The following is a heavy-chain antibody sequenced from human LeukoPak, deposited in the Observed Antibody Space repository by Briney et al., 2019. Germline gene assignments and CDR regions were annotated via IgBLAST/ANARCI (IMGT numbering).Heavy chain of an antibody. CDR2: LSYGANE. Sequence: GGSLSLSCAASGFTFSSYAMHWVRQAPGKGLDLEGVTVLSYGANEYYADSVKGRFTISRDISKNTLYLQMNSLRGDDTAVYYCARDSRRSVVRSYQGYWGQGTLVTVSS. D-gene: IGHD1-26*01. CDR1: GFTFSSYA. J-gene: IGHJ4*02. CDR3: ARDSRRSVVRSYQGY. V-gene: IGHV3-30-3*01.